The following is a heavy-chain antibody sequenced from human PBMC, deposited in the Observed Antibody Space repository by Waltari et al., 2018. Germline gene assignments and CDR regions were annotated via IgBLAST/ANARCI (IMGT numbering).Heavy chain of an antibody. CDR1: GGSFSGYY. J-gene: IGHJ3*02. V-gene: IGHV4-34*01. Sequence: QVQLQQWGAGLLKPSETLSLTCAVYGGSFSGYYWSWIRQPPGKGLEWIGEINHSGSTDNNPSLTVRVTISVDTSKNQFSLKLSSVTAADTAVYYCASPTRRFRDAFDIWGQGTMVTVSS. CDR2: INHSGST. CDR3: ASPTRRFRDAFDI.